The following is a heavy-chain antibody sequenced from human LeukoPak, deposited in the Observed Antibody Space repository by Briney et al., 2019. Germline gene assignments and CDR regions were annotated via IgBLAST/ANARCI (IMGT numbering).Heavy chain of an antibody. CDR2: INPSSGGT. CDR1: GYTFTAYY. Sequence: APVKVSCKASGYTFTAYYMHWVRQAPGQGLEWMGWINPSSGGTTYAQKFQGRVIMTRDTSISTAHMELSRLRSDDTAVYYCASPSNYGSGSQLNYWGQGTLVTVSS. CDR3: ASPSNYGSGSQLNY. J-gene: IGHJ4*02. V-gene: IGHV1-2*02. D-gene: IGHD3-10*01.